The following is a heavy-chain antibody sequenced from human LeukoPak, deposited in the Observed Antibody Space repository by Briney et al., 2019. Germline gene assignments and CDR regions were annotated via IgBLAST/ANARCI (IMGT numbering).Heavy chain of an antibody. Sequence: ASVKVSCTASGYTFSAYYLYWVRQAPGQGLEWVGWINPNSGGTNYAQKFQGRVSMTRDTSISTASLELSRLTSDDTALYYCAREGYCRGAKCPDAYWGQGTLVTVSS. J-gene: IGHJ4*02. CDR3: AREGYCRGAKCPDAY. CDR1: GYTFSAYY. D-gene: IGHD2-15*01. V-gene: IGHV1-2*02. CDR2: INPNSGGT.